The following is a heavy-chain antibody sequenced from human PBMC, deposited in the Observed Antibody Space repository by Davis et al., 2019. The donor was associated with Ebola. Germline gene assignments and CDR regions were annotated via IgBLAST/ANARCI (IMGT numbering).Heavy chain of an antibody. CDR1: GFSLRTSGVG. CDR2: ILWHDDK. V-gene: IGHV2-5*01. Sequence: SGPTLVKPTQTLTLTCTFSGFSLRTSGVGVGWIRQPPGQALEGLAFILWHDDKRFSPSLKSRLTITKDTSKNQVGLTMANMDPVDTATYYCAHTDSSGWFLDYLNYWGPGILVTVSS. CDR3: AHTDSSGWFLDYLNY. D-gene: IGHD6-13*01. J-gene: IGHJ4*02.